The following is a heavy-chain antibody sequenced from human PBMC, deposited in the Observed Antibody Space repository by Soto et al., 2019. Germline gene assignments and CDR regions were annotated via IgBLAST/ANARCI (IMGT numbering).Heavy chain of an antibody. J-gene: IGHJ6*02. V-gene: IGHV3-30-3*01. CDR3: ARDQLRFLEWPTYYYGMDV. CDR1: GFTFSSYA. D-gene: IGHD3-3*01. CDR2: ISYDGSNK. Sequence: GGSLRLSCAASGFTFSSYAMHWVRQAPGKGLEWVAVISYDGSNKYYADSVKGRFTISRDNSKNTLYLQMNSLRAEDTAVYYCARDQLRFLEWPTYYYGMDVWGQGTTVTVSS.